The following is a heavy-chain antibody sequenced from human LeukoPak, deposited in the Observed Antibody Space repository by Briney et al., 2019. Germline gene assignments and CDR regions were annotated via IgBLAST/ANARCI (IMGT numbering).Heavy chain of an antibody. J-gene: IGHJ3*02. V-gene: IGHV3-43*01. CDR2: ITWDGGRT. CDR1: GFTFDDYS. D-gene: IGHD1-14*01. CDR3: GKGPRRCTGCAAFAI. Sequence: GGSLRLSCAASGFTFDDYSMHWVRHAPGKGLEWVSLITWDGGRTYYADSVKGRFTISRDNSKNSLYLQMNSLRTEDTALYYCGKGPRRCTGCAAFAILGQGTMVTVSS.